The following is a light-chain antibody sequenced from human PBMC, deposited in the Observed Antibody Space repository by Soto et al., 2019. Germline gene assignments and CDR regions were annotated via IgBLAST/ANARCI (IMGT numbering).Light chain of an antibody. V-gene: IGKV3-20*01. CDR1: QSVSSSY. Sequence: EIVLTQSPGTLSLSPGERATLSCRASQSVSSSYLAWYQQKPGQAPRLLIYGATSRATGTPDRISGSGSGTDFTLTISRLETEDFAVYCCQQYGSSPLTFGGGTKVEI. CDR2: GAT. J-gene: IGKJ4*01. CDR3: QQYGSSPLT.